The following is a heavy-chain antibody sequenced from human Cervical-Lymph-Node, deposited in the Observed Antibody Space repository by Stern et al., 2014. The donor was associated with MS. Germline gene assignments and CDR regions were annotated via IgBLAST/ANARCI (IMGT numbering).Heavy chain of an antibody. CDR3: ANAAALSCRSPSCYKAFEY. V-gene: IGHV3-30*18. J-gene: IGHJ4*02. CDR2: ISYDRSDQ. Sequence: DQLVESGGGVAQPGRSLRLSCAASGFTFSLSGMHWVRQAPGKGLDWVAVISYDRSDQYYGDSVKCRFSISRDNSKNTVYLQMNSLRAEDTAVYYCANAAALSCRSPSCYKAFEYWGQGILVTVSS. D-gene: IGHD2-2*02. CDR1: GFTFSLSG.